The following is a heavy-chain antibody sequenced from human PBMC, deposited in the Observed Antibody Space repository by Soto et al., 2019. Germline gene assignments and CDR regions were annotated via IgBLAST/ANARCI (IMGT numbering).Heavy chain of an antibody. J-gene: IGHJ6*02. V-gene: IGHV3-7*01. D-gene: IGHD2-2*01. Sequence: PGVSLRLSCTASGFTFTNYWMSWVRQSPGKGLEWVANIKKDGSEKYYVDPVKGRFTISRDNAKNSLYLQMNSLRADDSAVYYCGRAECDTPSCPLYYFYGMDVWGQRTTATVSS. CDR2: IKKDGSEK. CDR3: GRAECDTPSCPLYYFYGMDV. CDR1: GFTFTNYW.